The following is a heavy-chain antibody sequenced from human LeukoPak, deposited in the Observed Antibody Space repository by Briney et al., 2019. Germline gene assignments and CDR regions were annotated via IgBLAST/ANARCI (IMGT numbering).Heavy chain of an antibody. CDR3: AKDIYIRGTSLLGYGMDV. V-gene: IGHV3-9*01. D-gene: IGHD3-10*01. Sequence: GGSLRLSCAASGFTFDDYAMHWVRQAPGKGLEWVSGISWNSGSIGYADSVKGRFTISRDNAKNSLYLQMNSLRAEDTALYYCAKDIYIRGTSLLGYGMDVWGQGTTVTVSS. CDR2: ISWNSGSI. CDR1: GFTFDDYA. J-gene: IGHJ6*02.